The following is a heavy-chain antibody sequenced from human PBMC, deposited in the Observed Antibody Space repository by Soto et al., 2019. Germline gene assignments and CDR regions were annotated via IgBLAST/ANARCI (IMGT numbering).Heavy chain of an antibody. Sequence: QLQLQESGPGLVKPSETLSLTCTVSGGSISSSSYYWGWIRQPPGKGLEWIGSIYYSGSTYYNPSLKSRVTISVDTSKNQFSLKLSSVTAADTAVYYCQSYYDFWSGYYPPVWYEYYYMDVWGKGTTVTVSS. J-gene: IGHJ6*03. V-gene: IGHV4-39*01. CDR1: GGSISSSSYY. D-gene: IGHD3-3*01. CDR3: QSYYDFWSGYYPPVWYEYYYMDV. CDR2: IYYSGST.